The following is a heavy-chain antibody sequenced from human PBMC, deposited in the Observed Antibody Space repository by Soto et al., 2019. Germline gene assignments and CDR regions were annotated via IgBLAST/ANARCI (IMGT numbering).Heavy chain of an antibody. V-gene: IGHV3-23*01. CDR3: AKEPLAVPPYFDY. CDR1: GFTFSTYA. J-gene: IGHJ4*02. D-gene: IGHD2-2*01. Sequence: PGGSLRLSCAASGFTFSTYAISWVRQAPGKGLEWVAAISGRGDTTYYADSVEGRFTISRDSSKNTLYLQMDSLRAEDTAVYYCAKEPLAVPPYFDYWGPGTLVTVSS. CDR2: ISGRGDTT.